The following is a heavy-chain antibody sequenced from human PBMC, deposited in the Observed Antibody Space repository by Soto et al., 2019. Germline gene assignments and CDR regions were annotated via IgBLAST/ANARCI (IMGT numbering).Heavy chain of an antibody. V-gene: IGHV2-5*01. D-gene: IGHD3-3*02. Sequence: SGPTLVNPTQTITLTCTFSGVSLSTSGVCVGWIRQPPGKALGWYALIYWNDPKRYSPSLKSRLTIPKNTSKNQVVHTMTNMDPVDTATYYCAHRRGISIKWVYYYSGMDVWGQGTTVTVSS. J-gene: IGHJ6*02. CDR1: GVSLSTSGVC. CDR2: IYWNDPK. CDR3: AHRRGISIKWVYYYSGMDV.